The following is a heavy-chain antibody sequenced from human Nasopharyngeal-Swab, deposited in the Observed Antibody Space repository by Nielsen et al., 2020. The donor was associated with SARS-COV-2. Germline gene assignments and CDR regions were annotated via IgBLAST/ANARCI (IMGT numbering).Heavy chain of an antibody. V-gene: IGHV4-34*01. CDR3: ARHTANTED. J-gene: IGHJ4*02. D-gene: IGHD5-18*01. CDR1: GGSFSGYY. Sequence: SEILSLTCAVYGGSFSGYYWSWIRQPPGKGLEWIGEINHSGSTNYNPSLKSRVTISVDTSKNQFSLKLSSVTAADTAVYYCARHTANTEDWGQGNLVTVSS. CDR2: INHSGST.